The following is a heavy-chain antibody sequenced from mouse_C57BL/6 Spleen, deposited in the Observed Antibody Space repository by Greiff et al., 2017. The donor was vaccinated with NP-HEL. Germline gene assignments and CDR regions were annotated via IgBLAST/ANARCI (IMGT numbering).Heavy chain of an antibody. CDR2: IDPSDSET. V-gene: IGHV1-52*01. J-gene: IGHJ2*01. CDR3: ARGGDYYGSRDFDY. CDR1: GYTFTSYW. Sequence: VQLQQSGAELVRPGSSVKLSCKASGYTFTSYWMHWVKQRPIQGLEWIGNIDPSDSETHYNQKFKDKATLTVDKSSSTAYMQLSSLTSEDSAVYYCARGGDYYGSRDFDYWGQGTTLTVSS. D-gene: IGHD1-1*01.